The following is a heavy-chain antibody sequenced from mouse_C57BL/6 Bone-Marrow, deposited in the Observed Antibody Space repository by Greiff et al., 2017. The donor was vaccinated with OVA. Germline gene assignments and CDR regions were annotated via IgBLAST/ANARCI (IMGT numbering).Heavy chain of an antibody. CDR1: GFNIKDDY. CDR2: IDPENGDN. CDR3: TSYCNFDY. D-gene: IGHD2-10*01. Sequence: VQLQQSGAELVRPGASVKLSCTASGFNIKDDYMHWVKQRPEQGLEWIGWIDPENGDNASASKFQSNDTITVVTPSNTAYRELSSATYEDTAVYYGTSYCNFDYWGQGTTLTVSS. J-gene: IGHJ2*01. V-gene: IGHV14-4*01.